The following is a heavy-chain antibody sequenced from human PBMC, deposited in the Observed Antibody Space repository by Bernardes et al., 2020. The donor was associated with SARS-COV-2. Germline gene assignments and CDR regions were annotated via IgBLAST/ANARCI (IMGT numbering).Heavy chain of an antibody. CDR3: PRDHANYDVLTYTYYGVDV. J-gene: IGHJ6*02. Sequence: SETLSLTFAVSGGSIISSINWWSWVRQPPGKGLEWIGQIYHSGSTNYNPSLKSRVTISVGKSKNQFSLKLSSVTAADTAVYYCPRDHANYDVLTYTYYGVDVWGQGTTVTVSS. CDR1: GGSIISSINW. D-gene: IGHD3-9*01. V-gene: IGHV4-4*02. CDR2: IYHSGST.